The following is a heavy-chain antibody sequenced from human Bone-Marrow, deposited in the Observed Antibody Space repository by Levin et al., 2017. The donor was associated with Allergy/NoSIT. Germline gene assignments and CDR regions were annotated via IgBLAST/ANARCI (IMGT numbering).Heavy chain of an antibody. CDR3: AKDLVTYCSSLTCYLGGDGMDV. CDR2: MSYDGTNK. D-gene: IGHD2-2*01. J-gene: IGHJ6*02. V-gene: IGHV3-30*18. CDR1: GFAFSNYG. Sequence: SCAASGFAFSNYGIHWVRQAPGKGLEWVAVMSYDGTNKYYADSVKGRFSISRDNSRYTVYLQMNSLRVGDTAVYYCAKDLVTYCSSLTCYLGGDGMDVWGQGTKVTVSS.